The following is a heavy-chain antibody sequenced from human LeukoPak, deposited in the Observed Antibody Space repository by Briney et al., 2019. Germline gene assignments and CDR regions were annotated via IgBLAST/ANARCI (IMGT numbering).Heavy chain of an antibody. CDR2: ISSSSRYI. V-gene: IGHV3-21*01. CDR1: GFTFSSYS. Sequence: GGSLRLSCAASGFTFSSYSIYWVRQAPGKGLEWVSSISSSSRYINYADSVKGRFTISRDNAKNLLFLQMNSLRAEDTAVYYCASPPSVDSSSPYYFEYWGQGTLVTVSS. CDR3: ASPPSVDSSSPYYFEY. J-gene: IGHJ4*02. D-gene: IGHD6-6*01.